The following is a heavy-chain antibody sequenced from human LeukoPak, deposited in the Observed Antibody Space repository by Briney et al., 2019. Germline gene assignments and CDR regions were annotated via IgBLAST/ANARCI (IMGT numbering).Heavy chain of an antibody. D-gene: IGHD3-16*01. V-gene: IGHV4-34*01. CDR3: AQWGNNMEV. Sequence: SETLSLTCTVYGGSFSAYYWHCFRQPPGKGLEWIGEINYSGSTKYNTSLKSRVTISIDTSKNQFSLKLSSVTAADTAVYYCAQWGNNMEVWGKGNTVTASS. J-gene: IGHJ6*03. CDR2: INYSGST. CDR1: GGSFSAYY.